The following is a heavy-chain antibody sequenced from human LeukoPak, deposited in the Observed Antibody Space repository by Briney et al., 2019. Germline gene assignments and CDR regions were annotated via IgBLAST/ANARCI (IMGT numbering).Heavy chain of an antibody. CDR2: IRYDGSNK. D-gene: IGHD5-12*01. CDR3: ANPAGLRLYYFDY. CDR1: GFTFSSYG. J-gene: IGHJ4*02. Sequence: GGSLRLSCAASGFTFSSYGMHWVRQAPGKGLEWVAFIRYDGSNKYYADSVKGQFTISRDNSKNTLYLQMNSLRAEDTAVYYCANPAGLRLYYFDYWGQGTLVTVSS. V-gene: IGHV3-30*02.